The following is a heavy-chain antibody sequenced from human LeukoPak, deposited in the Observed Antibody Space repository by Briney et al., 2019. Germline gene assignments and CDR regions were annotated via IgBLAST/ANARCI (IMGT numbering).Heavy chain of an antibody. CDR1: VYTFTVYY. D-gene: IGHD2-2*01. CDR3: ARGPSSTSCYHSDY. CDR2: INPNSGGT. V-gene: IGHV1-2*02. Sequence: ASVKVSCKASVYTFTVYYSHWWRQAPGQGLEWMGWINPNSGGTNYAQKFQGRVTRTRDTSISTAYMELSRLRSGATAVYYCARGPSSTSCYHSDYWGQGTLVTVSS. J-gene: IGHJ4*02.